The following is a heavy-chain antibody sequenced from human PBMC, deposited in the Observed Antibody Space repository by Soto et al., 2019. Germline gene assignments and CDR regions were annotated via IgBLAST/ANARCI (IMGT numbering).Heavy chain of an antibody. V-gene: IGHV4-34*01. CDR1: GGSFSGYY. J-gene: IGHJ4*02. CDR3: ASSSGEFTN. D-gene: IGHD3-10*01. CDR2: INHSGST. Sequence: SETLSLTCAVYGGSFSGYYWSWIRQPPGKGLEWIGEINHSGSTNYNPSLKSRVTISVDTSKNQFSLKLSSVTAADTAVYYCASSSGEFTNWGQGTLVTVS.